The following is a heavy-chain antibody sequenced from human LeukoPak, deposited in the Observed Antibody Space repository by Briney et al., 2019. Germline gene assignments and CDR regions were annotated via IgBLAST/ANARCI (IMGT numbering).Heavy chain of an antibody. V-gene: IGHV3-48*01. D-gene: IGHD3-10*01. CDR3: ARSVWFGDLDY. CDR2: ISKSGSTI. Sequence: PGGSLRLSCAASGFTFSGYSMNWVRQAPGKGLEWVSYISKSGSTIYYADSVKGRFTISRDNAKNSLYLQMNSLRAEDTAVYYCARSVWFGDLDYWGQGTLVTVSS. CDR1: GFTFSGYS. J-gene: IGHJ4*02.